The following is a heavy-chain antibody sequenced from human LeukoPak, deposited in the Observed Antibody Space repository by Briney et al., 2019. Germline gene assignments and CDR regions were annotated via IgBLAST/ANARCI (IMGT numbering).Heavy chain of an antibody. Sequence: GGSLRLSCAASGFXVSSNYISWVRQAPGKGLEWVSLIYSGGSTYYADSVKGRFTISRDNSKNTLYLQMNSLRAEDTAVYYCARVSGGYSSSWYPYYFDYWGQGTLVTVSS. CDR2: IYSGGST. CDR3: ARVSGGYSSSWYPYYFDY. V-gene: IGHV3-66*01. CDR1: GFXVSSNY. D-gene: IGHD6-13*01. J-gene: IGHJ4*02.